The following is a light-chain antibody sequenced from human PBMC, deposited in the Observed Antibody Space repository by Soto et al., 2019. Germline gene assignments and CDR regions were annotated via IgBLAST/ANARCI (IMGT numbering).Light chain of an antibody. CDR1: QSVDNY. Sequence: EIVLTQSPATLSLSPGERATLSCRASQSVDNYLAWYQQKPGRAPRLLIYDTSNRATGIPARFSGSGSGTDFTLTISSLEPEDFAVYYCQQRSSWPRFAFGPGTKVDIK. CDR3: QQRSSWPRFA. CDR2: DTS. J-gene: IGKJ3*01. V-gene: IGKV3-11*01.